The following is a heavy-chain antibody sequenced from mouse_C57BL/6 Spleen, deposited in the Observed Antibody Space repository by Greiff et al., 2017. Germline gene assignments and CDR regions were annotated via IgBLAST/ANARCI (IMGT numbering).Heavy chain of an antibody. V-gene: IGHV1-64*01. CDR3: ARFDYYGSSYGCAY. CDR2: IHPNSGST. J-gene: IGHJ3*01. CDR1: GYTFTSYW. Sequence: QVQLQQPGAELVKPGASVKLSCKASGYTFTSYWMHWVKQRPGQGLEWIGMIHPNSGSTNYNEKFKSKATLTVDKSSSTAYMQLSSLTSEDSSVYYCARFDYYGSSYGCAYWGQGTLVTVSA. D-gene: IGHD1-1*01.